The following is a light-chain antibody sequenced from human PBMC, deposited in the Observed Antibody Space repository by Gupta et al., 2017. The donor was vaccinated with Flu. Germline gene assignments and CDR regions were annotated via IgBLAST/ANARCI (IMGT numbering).Light chain of an antibody. J-gene: IGKJ4*01. V-gene: IGKV4-1*01. CDR2: WAS. CDR3: QKYYETLALT. CDR1: QSVLYSSNNKNY. Sequence: IVMTQSLDSLALSLGERATINCKSSQSVLYSSNNKNYLAWYQQKPGQPPKLLIYWASTRESGVTDRFSGSGSGTDFTLTISSLQAEDVAVYYCQKYYETLALTFGGGTKVEIK.